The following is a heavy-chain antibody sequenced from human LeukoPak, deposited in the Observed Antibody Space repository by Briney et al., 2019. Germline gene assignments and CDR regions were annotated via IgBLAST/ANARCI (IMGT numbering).Heavy chain of an antibody. J-gene: IGHJ4*02. CDR2: INHSGSN. CDR1: GGSFSGYY. CDR3: ARERNGEDY. Sequence: SETLSLTCAVYGGSFSGYYWSWIRQPPGKGLEWTGEINHSGSNKYNPSLKSRVTISVDTSKNQFSLKLSSVTAADTAVYYCARERNGEDYWGQGTLVTVSS. D-gene: IGHD7-27*01. V-gene: IGHV4-34*01.